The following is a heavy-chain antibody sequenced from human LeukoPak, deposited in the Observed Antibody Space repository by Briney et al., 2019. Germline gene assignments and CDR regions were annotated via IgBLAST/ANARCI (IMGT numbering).Heavy chain of an antibody. CDR2: ISSSGGDT. D-gene: IGHD3-10*01. CDR1: GFTFSSYA. Sequence: PGGSLRLSCAASGFTFSSYAMNWVRQAPGKGLEWVSGISSSGGDTYYADSVKGRFTISRDNSKDTLYLQMNSLRAEDTAVYCCAKLWSFYFGTGSYGIDYWGQGTLVTVSS. V-gene: IGHV3-23*01. CDR3: AKLWSFYFGTGSYGIDY. J-gene: IGHJ4*02.